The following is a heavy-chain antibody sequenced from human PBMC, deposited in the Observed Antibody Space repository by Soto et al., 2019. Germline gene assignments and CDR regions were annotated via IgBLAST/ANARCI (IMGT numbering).Heavy chain of an antibody. CDR2: IVVGSGNT. D-gene: IGHD3-22*01. CDR1: GFTFTSSA. CDR3: AAWYYYDSSGYYRPGDY. J-gene: IGHJ4*02. Sequence: PGGSLRLSCAASGFTFTSSAVQWVRQARGQRLEWIGWIVVGSGNTNYAQKFQERVTITRDMSTSKAYMELSSLRSEDTAVYYCAAWYYYDSSGYYRPGDYWGQGTLVTVSS. V-gene: IGHV1-58*01.